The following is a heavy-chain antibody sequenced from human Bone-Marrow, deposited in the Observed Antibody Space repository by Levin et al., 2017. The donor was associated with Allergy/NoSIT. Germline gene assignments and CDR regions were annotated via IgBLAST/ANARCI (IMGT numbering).Heavy chain of an antibody. V-gene: IGHV3-11*05. J-gene: IGHJ4*02. CDR3: SRELVSTTKIIDS. Sequence: GGSLRLSCAASGFNFSDYYMTWIRQSPGKGLEWVASISSRGFYTNYAESVKGRFTVSRDNVKRSLFLQMDSLRGEDTAVYFCSRELVSTTKIIDSWGQGTLVTVSP. D-gene: IGHD1-1*01. CDR2: ISSRGFYT. CDR1: GFNFSDYY.